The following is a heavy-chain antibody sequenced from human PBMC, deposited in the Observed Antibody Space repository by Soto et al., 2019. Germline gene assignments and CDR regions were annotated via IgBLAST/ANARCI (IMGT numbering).Heavy chain of an antibody. D-gene: IGHD5-12*01. CDR1: GGTFSTYT. V-gene: IGHV1-69*08. J-gene: IGHJ4*02. CDR3: ARDSPIGSTFSGYDAIDS. CDR2: TIPLLNVA. Sequence: QGQRVQSGAKVKKPGSSVKVSCMASGGTFSTYTFTWVRQAPGQGLEWMGRTIPLLNVADYAQDFQGRLTITADKSTSTTYMELISLTSKDTAVYYCARDSPIGSTFSGYDAIDSWGQGTLVTVSS.